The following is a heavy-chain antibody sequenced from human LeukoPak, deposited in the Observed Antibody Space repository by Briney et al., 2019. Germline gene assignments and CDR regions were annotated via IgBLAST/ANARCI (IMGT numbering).Heavy chain of an antibody. CDR1: GYTFTSYY. CDR3: ARDRAPACGGDCYSDAFDI. CDR2: INPSGGSR. Sequence: GASVKVSCKASGYTFTSYYMHWVRQAPGQGLEWMGIINPSGGSRSYAQKFQGRVTMTRDMSTSTVYMELSSLRSEDTAVYYCARDRAPACGGDCYSDAFDIWGQGTMVTVSS. J-gene: IGHJ3*02. V-gene: IGHV1-46*01. D-gene: IGHD2-21*02.